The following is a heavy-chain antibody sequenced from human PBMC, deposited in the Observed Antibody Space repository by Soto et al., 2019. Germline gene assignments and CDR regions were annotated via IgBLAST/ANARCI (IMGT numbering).Heavy chain of an antibody. CDR2: INSNGGSA. Sequence: GGSLRLSCAASGFTFSSYAMRWVRQAPGKGLEYVSAINSNGGSAYYGDSVKGRFTISRDNPKNTLYLQMSSLRVEDTAVYYCVTNSGWSLRDFDYWGQGTLVTVSS. J-gene: IGHJ4*02. D-gene: IGHD6-19*01. CDR3: VTNSGWSLRDFDY. V-gene: IGHV3-64D*08. CDR1: GFTFSSYA.